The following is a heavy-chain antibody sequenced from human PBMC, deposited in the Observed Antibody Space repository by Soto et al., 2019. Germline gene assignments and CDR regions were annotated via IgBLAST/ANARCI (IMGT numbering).Heavy chain of an antibody. D-gene: IGHD3-3*01. CDR1: GVTFKDYG. Sequence: GGSLRLSCGAPGVTFKDYGMHWVRQAPGKGLEWVAVISYDGGNKNYADSVKGRFTISRDNSKNTLYLQMNSLRAEDTAVYYCAKDYVLEWLRYYYGMDVWGQGTTVTVSS. V-gene: IGHV3-30*18. CDR3: AKDYVLEWLRYYYGMDV. J-gene: IGHJ6*02. CDR2: ISYDGGNK.